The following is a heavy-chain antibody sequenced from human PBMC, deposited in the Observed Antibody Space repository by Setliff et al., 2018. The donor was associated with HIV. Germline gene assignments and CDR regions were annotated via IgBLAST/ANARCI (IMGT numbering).Heavy chain of an antibody. D-gene: IGHD5-12*01. CDR1: GGSISSGDYY. V-gene: IGHV4-30-4*08. CDR3: ARRSGYAEDY. J-gene: IGHJ4*02. Sequence: PSETLSLTCTVSGGSISSGDYYWSWIRQPPGKGLEWIGFIYYSGTTNYNPSLKSRVTISVDTSKNQFSLKLSSVTAADTAVYYCARRSGYAEDYWGQGTLVTVSS. CDR2: IYYSGTT.